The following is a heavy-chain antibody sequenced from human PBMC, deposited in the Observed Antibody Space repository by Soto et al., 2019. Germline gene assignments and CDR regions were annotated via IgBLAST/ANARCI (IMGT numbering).Heavy chain of an antibody. D-gene: IGHD2-2*01. CDR3: ARGLRYCSSINCPNFFDP. Sequence: QITLKESGPTLVKPTQTLTLTCTFSGFSLSMSGVGVGWIRQPPGKALEWLALIYWDDDKRYSPSLKSRLTITKDTSKNQVVRTITNMDPVDTATYYCARGLRYCSSINCPNFFDPWGQGTLVTVSS. J-gene: IGHJ5*02. CDR1: GFSLSMSGVG. CDR2: IYWDDDK. V-gene: IGHV2-5*02.